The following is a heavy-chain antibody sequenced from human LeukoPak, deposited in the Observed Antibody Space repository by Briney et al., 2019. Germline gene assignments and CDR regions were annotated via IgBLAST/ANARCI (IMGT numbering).Heavy chain of an antibody. CDR3: AKAGYCSGGSCYGWFDP. J-gene: IGHJ5*02. V-gene: IGHV3-33*06. CDR2: IWYDGSNK. CDR1: GFTFSSYG. Sequence: AGGSLRLSCAASGFTFSSYGMHWVRQAPGKGLEWVAVIWYDGSNKYYADSVKGRFTISRDNSKNTLYLQMNSLRAEDTAVYYCAKAGYCSGGSCYGWFDPWGQGTLVTVSS. D-gene: IGHD2-15*01.